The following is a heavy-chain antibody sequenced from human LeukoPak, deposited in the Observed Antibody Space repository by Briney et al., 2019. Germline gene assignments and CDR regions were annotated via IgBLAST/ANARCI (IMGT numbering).Heavy chain of an antibody. CDR1: GFTFRTYA. CDR2: ISDSGDGT. D-gene: IGHD6-13*01. CDR3: AKDKAVGSWRTPSDF. Sequence: PGGSLRLSCAASGFTFRTYAMSWVRQAPGKGLEWVSGISDSGDGTYYAESVKGRFTISRDNSKNTVFLQMNSLRADDTAKYYCAKDKAVGSWRTPSDFWGRGTLVSVSS. V-gene: IGHV3-23*01. J-gene: IGHJ4*02.